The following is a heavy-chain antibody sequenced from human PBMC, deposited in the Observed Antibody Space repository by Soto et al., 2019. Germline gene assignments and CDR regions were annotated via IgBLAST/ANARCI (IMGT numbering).Heavy chain of an antibody. CDR2: TYHSVNP. CDR1: GYTISTGGYS. CDR3: ARETNGDYVGDYAP. Sequence: QLQLQESGSRLVKSSETLSLNCGVSGYTISTGGYSWAWIRQPPGKDLERIGDTYHSVNPNYNPSLHSRVIISVDRSKNPFSLKVSSVTTADTAVYYCARETNGDYVGDYAPLVQGTLGTVAS. J-gene: IGHJ5*02. V-gene: IGHV4-30-2*01. D-gene: IGHD4-17*01.